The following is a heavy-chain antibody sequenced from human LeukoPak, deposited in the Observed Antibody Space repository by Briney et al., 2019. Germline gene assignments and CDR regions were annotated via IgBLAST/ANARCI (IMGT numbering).Heavy chain of an antibody. CDR1: GYTFTSYG. CDR2: ISAYNGNT. CDR3: ARLPGIAAAGSGMDV. Sequence: ASVKVSCKASGYTFTSYGISWVRQAPGQGLEWMGWISAYNGNTNYAQKLQGRVTMTTDTSTSTAYMELRNLRSDDTAVYYCARLPGIAAAGSGMDVWGQGTTVTVSS. D-gene: IGHD6-13*01. V-gene: IGHV1-18*01. J-gene: IGHJ6*02.